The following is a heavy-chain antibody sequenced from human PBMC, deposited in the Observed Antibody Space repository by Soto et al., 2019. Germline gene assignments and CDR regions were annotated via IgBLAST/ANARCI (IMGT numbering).Heavy chain of an antibody. CDR3: ERAMEGATTCY. J-gene: IGHJ4*02. D-gene: IGHD1-26*01. Sequence: QVQLVQSGAEVKKPGSSVKVSCKASGGTFSSYTISWVRQAPGQGLEWMGRIIPLLGIANYAQKFQGRVTITADKSTSTAYMELSSLRSEDTAVYYCERAMEGATTCYWGQRTLGTVSS. CDR1: GGTFSSYT. V-gene: IGHV1-69*02. CDR2: IIPLLGIA.